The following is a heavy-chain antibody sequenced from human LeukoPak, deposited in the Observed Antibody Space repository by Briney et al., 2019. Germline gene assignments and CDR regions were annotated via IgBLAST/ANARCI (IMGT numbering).Heavy chain of an antibody. CDR3: ARGYYDSSGYFKVGYNWFDP. D-gene: IGHD3-22*01. CDR1: GFTFSSYW. V-gene: IGHV3-74*01. Sequence: GGSLRLSCAASGFTFSSYWMHWVRQAPGKGLVWVSRINSDRSSTSYADSVKGRFTISRDNAKNTLYLQMNSLRAEDTAVYYCARGYYDSSGYFKVGYNWFDPWGRGTLVTVSS. J-gene: IGHJ5*02. CDR2: INSDRSST.